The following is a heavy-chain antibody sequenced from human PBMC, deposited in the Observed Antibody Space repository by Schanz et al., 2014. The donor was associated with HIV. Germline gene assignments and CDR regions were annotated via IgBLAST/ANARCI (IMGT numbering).Heavy chain of an antibody. J-gene: IGHJ4*02. CDR1: AYSFSGYY. CDR2: INSDNGT. V-gene: IGHV1-2*02. D-gene: IGHD2-2*01. CDR3: ARNRYNLLPFDI. Sequence: QVQLVQSGAEVKKPGASVTVSCKASAYSFSGYYIHWVRQAPGQGLEWMGWINSDNGTNYAQKFKGRVTMTRDTSVSTASMEMTRLTYDDTAIYFCARNRYNLLPFDIWGQGTLVTVSS.